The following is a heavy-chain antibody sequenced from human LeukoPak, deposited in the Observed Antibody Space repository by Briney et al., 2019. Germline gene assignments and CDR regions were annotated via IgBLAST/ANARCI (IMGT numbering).Heavy chain of an antibody. CDR1: GVTFSSYA. D-gene: IGHD6-13*01. J-gene: IGHJ4*02. CDR2: ISGSGGST. V-gene: IGHV3-23*01. Sequence: GGSLRLSCAAPGVTFSSYAMRWVCQAPGKGLEWVSAISGSGGSTYYADPVKGRFTISRDNAKNTLYLQMNSLRAEDTAVYYCAKDPIAAAGDFDYWGQGTLVTVSS. CDR3: AKDPIAAAGDFDY.